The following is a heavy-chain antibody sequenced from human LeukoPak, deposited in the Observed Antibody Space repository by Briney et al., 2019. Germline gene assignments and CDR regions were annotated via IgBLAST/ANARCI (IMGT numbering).Heavy chain of an antibody. J-gene: IGHJ3*02. CDR2: IIPIFGTA. D-gene: IGHD3-22*01. Sequence: ASVKVSCKASGGTFSSYAISWVRQAPGQGPEWMGGIIPIFGTANYAQKFQGRVTITTDESTSTAYMELSSLRSEDTAVYYCARGYTMTDAFDIWGQGTMVTVSS. CDR3: ARGYTMTDAFDI. V-gene: IGHV1-69*05. CDR1: GGTFSSYA.